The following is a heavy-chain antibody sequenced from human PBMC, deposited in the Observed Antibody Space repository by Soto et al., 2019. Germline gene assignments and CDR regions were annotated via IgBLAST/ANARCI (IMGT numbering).Heavy chain of an antibody. Sequence: ESGGGLVQPGGSLRLSCAASGFTFSSYAMSWVRQAPGTGLEWVSAISGSGGSTYYADSVKGRFTISRDNSKNTLYLQMNSLRAEDTAVYYCAVSYDFWSGPNWFDPWGQGTLVTVSS. D-gene: IGHD3-3*01. CDR3: AVSYDFWSGPNWFDP. CDR2: ISGSGGST. J-gene: IGHJ5*02. V-gene: IGHV3-23*01. CDR1: GFTFSSYA.